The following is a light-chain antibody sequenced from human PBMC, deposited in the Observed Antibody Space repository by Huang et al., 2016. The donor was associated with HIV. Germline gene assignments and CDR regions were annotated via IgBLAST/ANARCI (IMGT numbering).Light chain of an antibody. CDR1: QSVSSSY. J-gene: IGKJ1*01. CDR2: GAS. V-gene: IGKV3-20*01. CDR3: QQYGSTPWT. Sequence: ELVLTQSPGTLSLSPGERATLSRRASQSVSSSYLAWYQQKPGQDPRLLIYGASSRATGITDRFNGSGSRTDYTLTISRLETEDFAVYDCQQYGSTPWTFGQGTKGEIK.